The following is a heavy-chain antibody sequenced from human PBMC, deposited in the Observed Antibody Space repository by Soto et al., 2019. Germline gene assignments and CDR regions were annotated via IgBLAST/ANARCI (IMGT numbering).Heavy chain of an antibody. CDR2: ISAYNGNT. Sequence: ASVKVSCKASGYTFTSYGISWVRQAPGQELEWMGWISAYNGNTNYAQKHQGRVTMTTDTSTSTAYMELRSLRSDDTAVYYCARGHDIVVVPQLPYYFDYWGQGTLVTVSS. D-gene: IGHD2-15*01. CDR3: ARGHDIVVVPQLPYYFDY. J-gene: IGHJ4*02. V-gene: IGHV1-18*01. CDR1: GYTFTSYG.